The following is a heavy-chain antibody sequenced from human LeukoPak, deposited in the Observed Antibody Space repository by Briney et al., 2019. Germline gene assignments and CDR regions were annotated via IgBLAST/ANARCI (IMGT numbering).Heavy chain of an antibody. Sequence: SETLSLTCTVSGGSISRSSYYWGWIRQPPGKGLEWIGSFYYSGSTNYNPPLKSRVTISVDTSKNQFSLKLSSVTAADTAVFFCARDYGDHAFDCWGQGTLVTVSS. V-gene: IGHV4-39*01. CDR1: GGSISRSSYY. CDR2: FYYSGST. J-gene: IGHJ4*02. CDR3: ARDYGDHAFDC. D-gene: IGHD4-17*01.